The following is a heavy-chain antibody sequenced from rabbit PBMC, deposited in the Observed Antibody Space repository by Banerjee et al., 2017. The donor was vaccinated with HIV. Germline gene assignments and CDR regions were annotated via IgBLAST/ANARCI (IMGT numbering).Heavy chain of an antibody. CDR1: GIDLSSHA. CDR2: IYTGNTGST. Sequence: QSLEESGGGLVKPGASLTLTCKASGIDLSSHAVSWVRQAPGKGLEWIGCIYTGNTGSTYYASWAKGRFTISKTSSTTVTLQMTSLTAADTATYFCARGTGYVGDGYASLWGPGTLVTVS. D-gene: IGHD6-1*01. CDR3: ARGTGYVGDGYASL. J-gene: IGHJ4*01. V-gene: IGHV1S40*01.